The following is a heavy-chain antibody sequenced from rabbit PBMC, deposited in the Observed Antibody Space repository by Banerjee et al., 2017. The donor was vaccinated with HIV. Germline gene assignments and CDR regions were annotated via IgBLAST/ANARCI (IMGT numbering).Heavy chain of an antibody. CDR3: ARGADSSVYRSYFNL. CDR2: IYGGSSGNT. Sequence: QEQLVESGGDLVQPEGSLTLTCKASGLDFSSTYWLCWVRQAPGKGLECLACIYGGSSGNTYYASWAKGRFTISKISSTTVTLQMTSLTAADTATYFCARGADSSVYRSYFNLWGPGTLVTVS. V-gene: IGHV1S45*01. CDR1: GLDFSSTYW. J-gene: IGHJ4*01. D-gene: IGHD8-1*01.